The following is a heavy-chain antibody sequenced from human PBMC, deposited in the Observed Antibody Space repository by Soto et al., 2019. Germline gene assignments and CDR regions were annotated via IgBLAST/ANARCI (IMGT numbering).Heavy chain of an antibody. Sequence: GASVKVSCKASGYTFTSYDINWVRQATGQGLEWMGWMNPNSGNTGYAQKFQGRVTMTRNTSISTAYMELSSLRSEDTAVYYCARSNYDFWSGYLGVFSKEHYYYYGMDVWGQGTTVTVSS. CDR3: ARSNYDFWSGYLGVFSKEHYYYYGMDV. D-gene: IGHD3-3*01. CDR2: MNPNSGNT. V-gene: IGHV1-8*01. J-gene: IGHJ6*02. CDR1: GYTFTSYD.